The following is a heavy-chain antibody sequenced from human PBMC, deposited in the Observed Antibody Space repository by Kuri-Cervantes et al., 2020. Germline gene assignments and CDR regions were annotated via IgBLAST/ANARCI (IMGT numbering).Heavy chain of an antibody. CDR1: GFTFSSYD. D-gene: IGHD3-10*01. CDR3: ARVGGYYGSGSSGGLDY. V-gene: IGHV3-13*01. CDR2: IGTAGDT. Sequence: ETLSLTCAASGFTFSSYDMHWVRQATGKGLEWVSAIGTAGDTYYPGSVKGRFTISRENAKNSLYLQMNSLRAGDTAVYYCARVGGYYGSGSSGGLDYWGQGTLVTVSS. J-gene: IGHJ4*02.